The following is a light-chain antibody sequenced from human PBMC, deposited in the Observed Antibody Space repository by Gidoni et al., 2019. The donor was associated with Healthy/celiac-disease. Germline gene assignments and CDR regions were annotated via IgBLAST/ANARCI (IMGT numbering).Light chain of an antibody. V-gene: IGLV3-1*01. CDR1: KLGDKY. CDR2: QDS. J-gene: IGLJ2*01. CDR3: QAWDSSTAV. Sequence: DPTRETSVSVPPGQTASITCSGDKLGDKYACWYQQKPGQSPVLVIYQDSKRPSGIPERFSGSNSGNTATLTISGTQAMDEADYYCQAWDSSTAVFGGGTKLTVL.